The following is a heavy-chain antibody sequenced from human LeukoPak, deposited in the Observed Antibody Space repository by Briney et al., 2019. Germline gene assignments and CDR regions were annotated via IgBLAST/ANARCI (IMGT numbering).Heavy chain of an antibody. Sequence: GGSLRLSCAASGFTFSSYSMNWVRQAPGKGLEWVSSISSSSSYIYYADSVKGRFTISRDNARNSLYLQMDSLRAEDTAVYYCARDMGRHYDFWSGYGDYYGMDVWGQGTTVTVSS. V-gene: IGHV3-21*01. CDR2: ISSSSSYI. D-gene: IGHD3-3*01. CDR1: GFTFSSYS. CDR3: ARDMGRHYDFWSGYGDYYGMDV. J-gene: IGHJ6*02.